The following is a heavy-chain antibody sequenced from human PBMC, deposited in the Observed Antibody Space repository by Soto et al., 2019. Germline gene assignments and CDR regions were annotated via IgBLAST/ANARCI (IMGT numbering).Heavy chain of an antibody. CDR2: ISGSGGST. V-gene: IGHV3-23*01. Sequence: RLSCAASGFTFSSYAMSWVRQAPGKGLEWVSAISGSGGSTYYADSVKGRFTISRDNSKNTLYLQMNSLRAEDTAVYYCAKGLTYYDILTGQNFDYWGQGTLVTVSS. CDR3: AKGLTYYDILTGQNFDY. D-gene: IGHD3-9*01. CDR1: GFTFSSYA. J-gene: IGHJ4*02.